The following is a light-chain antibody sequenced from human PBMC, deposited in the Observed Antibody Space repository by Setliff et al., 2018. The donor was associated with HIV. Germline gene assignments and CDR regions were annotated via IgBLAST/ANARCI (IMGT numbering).Light chain of an antibody. CDR2: RTN. CDR3: VLYMGSGIWV. Sequence: QTVVTQEPSFSVSPGGTVTVTCGLSSGSVSTSYYPSWYQKTPGQAPRTLIYRTNTRSSGVPDRFSGSILGNKAALTITGAQADDESDYYCVLYMGSGIWVFGGGTKATVL. V-gene: IGLV8-61*01. J-gene: IGLJ3*02. CDR1: SGSVSTSYY.